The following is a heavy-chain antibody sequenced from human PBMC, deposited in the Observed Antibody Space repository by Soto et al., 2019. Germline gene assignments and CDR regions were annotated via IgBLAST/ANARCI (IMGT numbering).Heavy chain of an antibody. CDR1: NVSITSSY. CDR3: ARDLAGRGPFDP. Sequence: LSLTCSVSNVSITSSYWNWIRQSPGKGLEWIGFVYHTGTTKYNPSLKGRVTMSIDTSRNEFSLRLTSVTTADTAFYFCARDLAGRGPFDPWGPGTQVTVSS. J-gene: IGHJ5*01. V-gene: IGHV4-59*01. CDR2: VYHTGTT.